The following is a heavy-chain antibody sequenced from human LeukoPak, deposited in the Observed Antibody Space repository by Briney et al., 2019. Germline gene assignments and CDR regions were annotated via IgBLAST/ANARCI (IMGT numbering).Heavy chain of an antibody. CDR2: IRYDGSNK. V-gene: IGHV3-30*02. CDR1: GFSFSGYA. Sequence: GGSLRLSCAASGFSFSGYAIYWVRQTPGKGLEWVAFIRYDGSNKFYADSVKGRFTLSRDNFKNTLYLQMNSLRPEDTAVYYCAKDGRPDGYIDYWGQGTLITVSS. CDR3: AKDGRPDGYIDY. J-gene: IGHJ4*02. D-gene: IGHD5-24*01.